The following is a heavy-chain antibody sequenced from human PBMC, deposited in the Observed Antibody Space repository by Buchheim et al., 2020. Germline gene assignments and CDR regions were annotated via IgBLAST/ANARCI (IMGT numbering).Heavy chain of an antibody. CDR3: ARDRDAYDGYFYYSLDV. D-gene: IGHD5-24*01. CDR1: GFTFSTYG. J-gene: IGHJ6*02. CDR2: IWYDGTNK. Sequence: QVQVVESGGGVVQPGRSLRLSCAASGFTFSTYGMHWVRQAPGQGLEWVAAIWYDGTNKYYADSVQGRFTISRHNSKNRLYLQMNSLRAEDTAVYYCARDRDAYDGYFYYSLDVWGQGTT. V-gene: IGHV3-33*01.